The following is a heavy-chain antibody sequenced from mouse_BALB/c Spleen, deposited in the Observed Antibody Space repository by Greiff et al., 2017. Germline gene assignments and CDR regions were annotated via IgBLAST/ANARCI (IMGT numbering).Heavy chain of an antibody. D-gene: IGHD2-4*01. J-gene: IGHJ4*01. CDR3: ARRMITTGVYAMDY. CDR1: GDSITSGY. CDR2: ISYSGST. V-gene: IGHV3-8*02. Sequence: DVQLQESGPSLVKPSQTLSLTCSVTGDSITSGYWNWIRKFPGNKLEYMGYISYSGSTYYNPSLKSRISITRDTSKNQYYLQLNSVTTEDTATYYCARRMITTGVYAMDYWGQGTSVTVSS.